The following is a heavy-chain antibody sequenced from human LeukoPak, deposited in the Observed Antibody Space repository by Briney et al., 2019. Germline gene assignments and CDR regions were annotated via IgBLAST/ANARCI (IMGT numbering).Heavy chain of an antibody. J-gene: IGHJ4*02. CDR3: ARDRGYCSGGSCYNDY. D-gene: IGHD2-15*01. CDR2: IKQDGSDK. Sequence: PGGSLRLSCAASGFTFIYSWMSWVRQAPGKGLEWVASIKQDGSDKYYVDSVKGRFTISRDNAKNSLYLQMNSLRSEDSAVYFCARDRGYCSGGSCYNDYWGQGTLVTVSS. V-gene: IGHV3-7*01. CDR1: GFTFIYSW.